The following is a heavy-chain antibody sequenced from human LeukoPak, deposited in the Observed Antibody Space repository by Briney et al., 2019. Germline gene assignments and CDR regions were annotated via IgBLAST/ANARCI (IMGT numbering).Heavy chain of an antibody. CDR3: ARDKEVGASGWFDP. CDR2: IRYDGSYT. V-gene: IGHV3-30*02. Sequence: PGGSLRLSCEASGFTFSSYDMHWVRQAPGKGLEWVAFIRYDGSYTYYADSVKGRFTISRDNAKNALYLQMNSLRAEDTAVYYCARDKEVGASGWFDPWGQGTLVTVSS. J-gene: IGHJ5*02. CDR1: GFTFSSYD. D-gene: IGHD1-26*01.